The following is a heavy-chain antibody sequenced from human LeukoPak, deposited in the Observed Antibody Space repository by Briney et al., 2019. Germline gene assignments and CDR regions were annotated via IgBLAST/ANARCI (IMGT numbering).Heavy chain of an antibody. Sequence: PGGSLRLSCAASGFTFSSYSMNWVRQAPGKGLEWVSVIYSGGSTYYADSVKRRFTISRDNSKNTLYLQMNSLRAEDTAVYYCARDNDYSGWFDPWGQGTLVTVSS. J-gene: IGHJ5*02. CDR3: ARDNDYSGWFDP. V-gene: IGHV3-66*02. CDR2: IYSGGST. CDR1: GFTFSSYS. D-gene: IGHD4-11*01.